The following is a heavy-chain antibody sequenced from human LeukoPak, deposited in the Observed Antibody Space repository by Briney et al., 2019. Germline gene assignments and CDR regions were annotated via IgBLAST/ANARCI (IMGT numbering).Heavy chain of an antibody. CDR2: ISGSAHKI. J-gene: IGHJ4*02. CDR1: GITFNNYA. D-gene: IGHD5-18*01. V-gene: IGHV3-23*01. CDR3: AKEMPPGYSYAQGDY. Sequence: GSLRLSCVASGITFNNYAVSWVRQAPEKGLDWVSVISGSAHKIRYADSVKGRFTISRDNSENIVYLQMNNLRAEDTAVYYCAKEMPPGYSYAQGDYWGQGTLVTVSS.